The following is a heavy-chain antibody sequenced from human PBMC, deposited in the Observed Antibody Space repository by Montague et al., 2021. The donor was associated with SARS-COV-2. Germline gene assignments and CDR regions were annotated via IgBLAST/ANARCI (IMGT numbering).Heavy chain of an antibody. J-gene: IGHJ4*02. Sequence: TLSLTCNVSGAYIGSGSYYWSWIRQPAGKGLEWIGRIHSSGSTNYNPSLKSRVSVSVDTSQNQFFLKMSSVTAADTAVYYCAREFIRYFDWFLDYWGQGFLVTFSS. CDR3: AREFIRYFDWFLDY. D-gene: IGHD3-9*01. V-gene: IGHV4-61*02. CDR1: GAYIGSGSYY. CDR2: IHSSGST.